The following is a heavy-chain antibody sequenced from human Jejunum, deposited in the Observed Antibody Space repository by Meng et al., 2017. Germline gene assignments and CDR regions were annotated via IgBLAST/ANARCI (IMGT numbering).Heavy chain of an antibody. J-gene: IGHJ4*02. Sequence: VELVQSGTGEAYPGPLVQVSCTPSGGTFSTSTIHWGRPAPGQGLEWMGKTVPVLGTTDYAQKYQGRITITADKATTTAYMELSSLTSEDTAVYYCSRDGDTGVGGYYFDGWGQGTLVTVSS. D-gene: IGHD5-18*01. CDR3: SRDGDTGVGGYYFDG. CDR2: TVPVLGTT. CDR1: GGTFSTST. V-gene: IGHV1-69*08.